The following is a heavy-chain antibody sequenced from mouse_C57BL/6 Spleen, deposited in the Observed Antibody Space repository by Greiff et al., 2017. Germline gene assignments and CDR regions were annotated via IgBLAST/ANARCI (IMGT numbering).Heavy chain of an antibody. V-gene: IGHV5-17*01. J-gene: IGHJ4*01. Sequence: EVKLVESGGGLVKPGGSLKLSCAASGFTFSDYGMHWVRQAPEKGLEWVAYISSGSSTIYYADTVKGRFTISRDNAKNTLFLQMTSLRSEDTAMYYCARPEGTGYAMDYWGQGTSVTVSS. CDR3: ARPEGTGYAMDY. CDR2: ISSGSSTI. D-gene: IGHD3-3*01. CDR1: GFTFSDYG.